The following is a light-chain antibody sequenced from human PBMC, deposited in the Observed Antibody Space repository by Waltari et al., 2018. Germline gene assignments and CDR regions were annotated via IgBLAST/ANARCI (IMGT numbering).Light chain of an antibody. CDR1: AFPKPY. V-gene: IGLV3-25*03. J-gene: IGLJ2*01. CDR3: QTTDSSGIYS. Sequence: SYALTQPPSLSVSPGQTAPITCSGDAFPKPYAYWYQQRPGRAPVLVIYKDTERPSGIPERFSGSSSGTTVSLTLSGVQAEDEADYYCQTTDSSGIYSFGGGTKLTVL. CDR2: KDT.